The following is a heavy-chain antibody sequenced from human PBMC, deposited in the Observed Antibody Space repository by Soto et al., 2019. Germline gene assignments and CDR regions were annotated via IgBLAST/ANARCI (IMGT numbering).Heavy chain of an antibody. Sequence: GGSLRLSCAASGFTFSSYAMSWVRQAPGKGLEWVSAISGSGGSTYYADSVKGRFTISRDNSKNTLYLQMNSLRAEDTAVYYCAKVDPVHSGSYYFFRDYWGQGTLVTVSS. CDR2: ISGSGGST. CDR1: GFTFSSYA. CDR3: AKVDPVHSGSYYFFRDY. V-gene: IGHV3-23*01. J-gene: IGHJ4*02. D-gene: IGHD1-26*01.